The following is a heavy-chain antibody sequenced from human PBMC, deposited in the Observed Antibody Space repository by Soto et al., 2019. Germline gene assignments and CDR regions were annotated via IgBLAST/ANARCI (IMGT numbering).Heavy chain of an antibody. V-gene: IGHV1-69*13. D-gene: IGHD1-1*01. J-gene: IGHJ4*02. CDR2: IIPIFGTA. CDR1: GGAFSSYA. Sequence: ASVKVSCKASGGAFSSYAISWVRQAPGQGLEWMGGIIPIFGTANHAQKFQGRVTITADESTSTAYMELSSLRSEDTAVYYCARFSTTTGFTDYWGQGTLVTVSS. CDR3: ARFSTTTGFTDY.